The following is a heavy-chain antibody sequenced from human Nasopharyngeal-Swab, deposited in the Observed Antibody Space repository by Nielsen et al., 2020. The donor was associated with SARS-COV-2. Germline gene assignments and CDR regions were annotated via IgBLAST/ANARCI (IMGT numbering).Heavy chain of an antibody. V-gene: IGHV1-69*01. CDR3: ARQRNYDILTGPLPFGY. D-gene: IGHD3-9*01. J-gene: IGHJ4*02. Sequence: WVRQAPGQGLEWMGGVIPIFGTANYAQKFQGRVTSTADESTSTAYMELSSLRSEDTAVYYCARQRNYDILTGPLPFGYWGQGTLVTVSS. CDR2: VIPIFGTA.